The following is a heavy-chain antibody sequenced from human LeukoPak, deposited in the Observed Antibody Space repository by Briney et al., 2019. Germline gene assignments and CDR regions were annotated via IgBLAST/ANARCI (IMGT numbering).Heavy chain of an antibody. V-gene: IGHV3-53*01. Sequence: GGSLRLSCAASGFTFSSYAMSWVRQAPEKGLEWVSIIYSRGSTYYADSVKGRFTISRDDSKNTLYLQMNSLRAEDTAVYYCASGGMGARKYYSDPFDYWGQGTLVTVSS. CDR2: IYSRGST. CDR1: GFTFSSYA. D-gene: IGHD3-10*01. J-gene: IGHJ4*02. CDR3: ASGGMGARKYYSDPFDY.